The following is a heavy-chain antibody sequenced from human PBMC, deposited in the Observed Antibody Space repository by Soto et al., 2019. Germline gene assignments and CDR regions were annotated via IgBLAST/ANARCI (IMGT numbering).Heavy chain of an antibody. J-gene: IGHJ3*01. Sequence: GGSLRLSCGASGFTFSSSEMYWVRQAPGKGLEWISYIHPGGQTIFYAESVKGRFTISRDNAKHSVYLQMNSLRAEDTAVYYCARRGSRWGRGTKVT. V-gene: IGHV3-48*03. CDR2: IHPGGQTI. CDR1: GFTFSSSE. D-gene: IGHD2-15*01. CDR3: ARRGSR.